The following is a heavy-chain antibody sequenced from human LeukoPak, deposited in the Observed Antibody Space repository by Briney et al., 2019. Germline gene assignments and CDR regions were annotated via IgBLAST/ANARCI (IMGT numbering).Heavy chain of an antibody. CDR3: AKDRGPIQLWLFDY. CDR1: GFTFSSYA. J-gene: IGHJ4*02. D-gene: IGHD5-18*01. Sequence: GGSLRLSCAASGFTFSSYAMSWVRQAPGKGLEWVSAISGSGGSTYYADSVKGRFTISRDNSKNTLYLQMNGLRAEDTAVYYCAKDRGPIQLWLFDYWGQGTLVTVSS. CDR2: ISGSGGST. V-gene: IGHV3-23*01.